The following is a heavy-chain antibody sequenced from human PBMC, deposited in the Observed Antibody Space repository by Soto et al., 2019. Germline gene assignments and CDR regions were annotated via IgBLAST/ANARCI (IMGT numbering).Heavy chain of an antibody. CDR1: GYTFTSYG. Sequence: QVPLVQSGAEVKKPGASVTVSCKASGYTFTSYGISWVRQAPGQGLEWMGWIRAYNGNTNYTQKLQGRVTMTTDPSTSTAYMERRSLRSDATAVYYCARDLPTMDVWGQGTTVTVSS. CDR2: IRAYNGNT. CDR3: ARDLPTMDV. V-gene: IGHV1-18*01. J-gene: IGHJ6*02.